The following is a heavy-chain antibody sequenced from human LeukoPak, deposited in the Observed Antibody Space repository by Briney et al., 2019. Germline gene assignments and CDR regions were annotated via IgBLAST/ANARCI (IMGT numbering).Heavy chain of an antibody. J-gene: IGHJ4*02. CDR1: GFTFSSYG. Sequence: GESLRLSCAASGFTFSSYGMHWVRQAPGKGLEWVAVRSYDGSNKYYADSVKGRFTISRDNSKNTLYLQMNSLRAEDTAVYYCAKERYGGNLGNYFDYWGQGTLVTVPS. CDR3: AKERYGGNLGNYFDY. CDR2: RSYDGSNK. V-gene: IGHV3-30*18. D-gene: IGHD4-23*01.